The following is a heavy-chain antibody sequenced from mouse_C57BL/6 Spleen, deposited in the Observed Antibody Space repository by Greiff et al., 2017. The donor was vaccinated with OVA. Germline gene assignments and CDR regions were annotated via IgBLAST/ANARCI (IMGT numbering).Heavy chain of an antibody. CDR1: GYTFTGYW. V-gene: IGHV1-9*01. Sequence: VQVVESGAELMKPGASVKLSCKATGYTFTGYWIEWVKQRPGHGLEWIGEILPGSGSTKYNEKFKGKATFTADTYSNTAYMQLSSLTTEDSAIYYCARSNYYGSSSDWYFDVWGTGTTVTVSS. D-gene: IGHD1-1*01. J-gene: IGHJ1*03. CDR2: ILPGSGST. CDR3: ARSNYYGSSSDWYFDV.